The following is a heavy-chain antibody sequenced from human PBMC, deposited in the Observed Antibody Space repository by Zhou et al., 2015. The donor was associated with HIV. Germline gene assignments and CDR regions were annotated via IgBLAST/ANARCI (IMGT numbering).Heavy chain of an antibody. CDR2: IIPMFEIE. CDR3: ARDRGGARPDWRYFDL. CDR1: GGTFSGSD. J-gene: IGHJ2*01. Sequence: QVQLVQSGTEVKKPGSSVKVSCKASGGTFSGSDISWVRQAPGQGLEWMGKIIPMFEIEDSAQKFRGRLTITADKSTSAAFMELSSLRSEDTAVYYCARDRGGARPDWRYFDLWGRGTLVSVSS. V-gene: IGHV1-69*09. D-gene: IGHD6-6*01.